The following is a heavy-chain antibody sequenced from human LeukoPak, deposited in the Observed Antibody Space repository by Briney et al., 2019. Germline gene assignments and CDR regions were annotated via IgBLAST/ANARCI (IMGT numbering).Heavy chain of an antibody. CDR2: MNPYNGNT. Sequence: ASVKVSCKASGYTFKNYGINWVRQAPGQGLEWMGWMNPYNGNTIYAQNLQGRVTTTTDTSTSTAYLDLRSLTSDDTAVYYCAREKDAVAGIVDYWGQGTLVTVSS. D-gene: IGHD6-19*01. J-gene: IGHJ4*02. V-gene: IGHV1-18*01. CDR1: GYTFKNYG. CDR3: AREKDAVAGIVDY.